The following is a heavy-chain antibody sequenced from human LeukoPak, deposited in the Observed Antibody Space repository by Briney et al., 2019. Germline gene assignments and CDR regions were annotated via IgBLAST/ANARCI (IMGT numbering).Heavy chain of an antibody. J-gene: IGHJ4*02. V-gene: IGHV1-2*02. CDR1: GYTFTGYY. CDR3: ARDGLGYCSSTSCYYFDY. CDR2: INPNSGGT. D-gene: IGHD2-2*01. Sequence: ASVTVSCKAPGYTFTGYYMHWVRQAPGQGLEWMGWINPNSGGTNYAQKFQGRVTMTRDTSISTAYMELSRLRSDDTAVYYCARDGLGYCSSTSCYYFDYWGQGTLVTVSS.